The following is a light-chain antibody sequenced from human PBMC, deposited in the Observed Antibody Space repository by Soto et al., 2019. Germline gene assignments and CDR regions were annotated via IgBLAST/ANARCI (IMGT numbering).Light chain of an antibody. CDR1: QSIGKW. J-gene: IGKJ1*01. Sequence: QSPSTLSASVVDRVTITCRASQSIGKWLAWYQQKPGKAPKLLIQQASNLESGVPSRFSGSGSGTELTLTISSLQPDDFATYYCQQYKSHSTFGQGTKVDIK. V-gene: IGKV1-5*03. CDR3: QQYKSHST. CDR2: QAS.